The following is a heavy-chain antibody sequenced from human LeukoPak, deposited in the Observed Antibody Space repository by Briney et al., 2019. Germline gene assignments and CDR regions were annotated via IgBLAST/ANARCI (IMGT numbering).Heavy chain of an antibody. CDR2: TSSSSSSI. CDR3: AMCRSTSCSAAPQFDY. V-gene: IGHV3-48*02. D-gene: IGHD2-2*01. J-gene: IGHJ4*02. CDR1: GFTFSEYS. Sequence: GGSLRLSCAASGFTFSEYSMNWVRQAPGKGLEWISYTSSSSSSIYYAGSVKGRFTISRDNAKNSLYLQMNSLRDEDTALYYCAMCRSTSCSAAPQFDYWGQGTLVTVSS.